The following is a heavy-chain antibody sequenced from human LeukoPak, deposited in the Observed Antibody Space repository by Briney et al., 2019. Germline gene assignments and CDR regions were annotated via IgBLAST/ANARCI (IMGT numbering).Heavy chain of an antibody. Sequence: ASVKVSCKASGYTFTTYDINWVRQATGQGLEWMGWMNPNSGNTVYAQRFQGRVTITRNTSTSTAYMELSSLRSEDTAVYYCARASSITYYYYYMDVWGKGTTVTVSS. CDR2: MNPNSGNT. CDR3: ARASSITYYYYYMDV. V-gene: IGHV1-8*03. J-gene: IGHJ6*03. CDR1: GYTFTTYD.